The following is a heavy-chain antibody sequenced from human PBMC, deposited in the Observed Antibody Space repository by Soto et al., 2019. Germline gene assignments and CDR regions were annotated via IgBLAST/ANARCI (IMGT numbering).Heavy chain of an antibody. J-gene: IGHJ4*02. Sequence: SETLFLTCIVSDGSISGYFWSWIRQPPGKGLEWIGYIHDIEPTIYIPSLKSRVTMSLVTSKSMFSLRLPSVTFANRAVYYCARGTSNGSWKFDYWGQGILVTVSS. V-gene: IGHV4-59*01. CDR2: IHDIEPT. D-gene: IGHD1-26*01. CDR1: DGSISGYF. CDR3: ARGTSNGSWKFDY.